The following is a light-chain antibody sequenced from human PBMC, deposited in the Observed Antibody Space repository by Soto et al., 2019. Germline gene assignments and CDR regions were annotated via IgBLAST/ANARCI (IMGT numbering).Light chain of an antibody. Sequence: QSVLTQPSSTAGTPGQRVTIYCSGSNSNIGSNDVYWYQHVPGAAPKLLIYRNNRRPSGVPDRFSGSKSGSAVSLAISGLRSEDEADYYCASWDDTLSGPVFGGGTKLTVL. CDR1: NSNIGSND. V-gene: IGLV1-47*01. CDR2: RNN. J-gene: IGLJ3*02. CDR3: ASWDDTLSGPV.